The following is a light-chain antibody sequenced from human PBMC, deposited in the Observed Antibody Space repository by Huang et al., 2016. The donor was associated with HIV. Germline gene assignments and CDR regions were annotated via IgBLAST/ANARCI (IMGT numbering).Light chain of an antibody. Sequence: DIVVTQSPDSLALSLVGRAAINCTASQSVLKTSNNKNCLSWYQLKPGQPPKLLIYWAATREAGVPDRFSGGGSGTHFTLTIASLQAEDVAVYYCHQYYDTPQTFGQGTKVEVK. V-gene: IGKV4-1*01. J-gene: IGKJ1*01. CDR3: HQYYDTPQT. CDR1: QSVLKTSNNKNC. CDR2: WAA.